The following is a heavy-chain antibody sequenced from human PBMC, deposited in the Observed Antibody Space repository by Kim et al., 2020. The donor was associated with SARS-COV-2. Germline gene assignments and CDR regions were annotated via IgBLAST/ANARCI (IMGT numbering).Heavy chain of an antibody. CDR1: GFTFDDYA. CDR3: VKDSSGTSGYGMDV. CDR2: INWSRGNI. J-gene: IGHJ6*02. V-gene: IGHV3-9*01. Sequence: GGSLRLSCAASGFTFDDYAMHWVRQAPGKGLEWVSGINWSRGNIGYADSVKGRFTISRDNAKNSLYLQMKRLRAEDTALYYCVKDSSGTSGYGMDVWGQGTPFDVS. D-gene: IGHD1-26*01.